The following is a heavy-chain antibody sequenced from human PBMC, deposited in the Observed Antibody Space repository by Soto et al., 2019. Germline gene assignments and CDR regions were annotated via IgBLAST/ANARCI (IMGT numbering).Heavy chain of an antibody. CDR1: VYMFPRYG. CDR3: ARDHRKNVVVVPAAYYYYYMDV. CDR2: ISGYNGNT. J-gene: IGHJ6*03. V-gene: IGHV1-18*01. Sequence: QVQLVQSGAEVKKPGASVQVSCKASVYMFPRYGITWVRQDPGQGLEWLGWISGYNGNTHDAQKFQGRVPLTTDTSTTTVYLERRSLTSDDTAVYYCARDHRKNVVVVPAAYYYYYMDVWGKGTTVTVSS. D-gene: IGHD2-2*01.